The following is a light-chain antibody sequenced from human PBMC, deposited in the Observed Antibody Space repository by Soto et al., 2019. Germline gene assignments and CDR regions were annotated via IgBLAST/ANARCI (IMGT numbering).Light chain of an antibody. Sequence: QSALTQTASVSGSPGQSITISCTGTSSDVGRYNLVAWYQQQPGKAPKLMIYEGSKRPSGVSNRFSGSKSGNTASLTISGLQAEDEADYYCCSYAGSSTYVFGTGTKLTVL. CDR3: CSYAGSSTYV. CDR2: EGS. J-gene: IGLJ1*01. V-gene: IGLV2-23*01. CDR1: SSDVGRYNL.